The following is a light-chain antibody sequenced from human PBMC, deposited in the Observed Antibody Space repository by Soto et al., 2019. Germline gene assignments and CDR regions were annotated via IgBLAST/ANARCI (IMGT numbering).Light chain of an antibody. V-gene: IGKV3-15*01. CDR1: QSVSSN. J-gene: IGKJ4*01. CDR2: GAS. Sequence: EIVMTQSPATRSVSPGERATLSCRASQSVSSNLAWYQQKPGQAPRLLIYGASTRATGIPARFSGSGSGTDFTLTISSLQSEDFAVYYRQQYNNWPPLTFGGGTKVEI. CDR3: QQYNNWPPLT.